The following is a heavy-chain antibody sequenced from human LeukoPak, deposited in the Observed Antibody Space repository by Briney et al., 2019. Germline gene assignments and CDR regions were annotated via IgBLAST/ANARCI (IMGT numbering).Heavy chain of an antibody. J-gene: IGHJ4*02. D-gene: IGHD6-13*01. V-gene: IGHV1-18*01. CDR1: GYTFTSYG. CDR3: ARDRSIAAAASGGLDY. Sequence: ASVKVSCKASGYTFTSYGISWVRQAPGQGLEWMGWISAYNGNTNYAQKLQGRVTMTTDTSTSTAYMELRSLRSDDTAVYYCARDRSIAAAASGGLDYWGQGTLVTVSS. CDR2: ISAYNGNT.